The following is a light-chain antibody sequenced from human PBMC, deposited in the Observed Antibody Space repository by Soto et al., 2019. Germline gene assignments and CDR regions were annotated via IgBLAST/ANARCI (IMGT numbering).Light chain of an antibody. CDR1: NDDVGHYKY. J-gene: IGLJ1*01. CDR2: EVS. Sequence: QSALAQPASVSGSPGQSVTISCTGSNDDVGHYKYVSWYQQHPGKAPRLIIYEVSNRPSGVSDRFSGSKSGNTASLIISGLQAEDEADYYCSSYTTSYFYVFGPGTKVTVL. V-gene: IGLV2-14*01. CDR3: SSYTTSYFYV.